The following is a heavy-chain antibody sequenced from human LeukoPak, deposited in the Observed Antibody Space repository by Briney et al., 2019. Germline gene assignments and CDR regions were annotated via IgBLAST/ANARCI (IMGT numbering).Heavy chain of an antibody. Sequence: GASVKVSCKASGGTFSSYAISWVRQAPGQGLEWMGRIIPILGIASYAQKFQGRVTMTRDTSTSTVYMELSSLRSEDTAVYYCATTPYYYARGAFDIWGQGTMVTVSS. J-gene: IGHJ3*02. V-gene: IGHV1-69*04. CDR2: IIPILGIA. CDR3: ATTPYYYARGAFDI. CDR1: GGTFSSYA. D-gene: IGHD3-10*01.